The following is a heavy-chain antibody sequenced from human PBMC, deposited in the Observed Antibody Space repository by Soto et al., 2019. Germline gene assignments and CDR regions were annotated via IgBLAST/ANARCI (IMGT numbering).Heavy chain of an antibody. CDR3: ARRSGGSYGDPLRQYYYYSYMDV. D-gene: IGHD4-17*01. J-gene: IGHJ6*03. V-gene: IGHV4-34*01. CDR1: GGSFSGYY. Sequence: TSETLSLTCAVYGGSFSGYYWSWIRQPPGKGLEWIGEINHSGSTNYNPSLKSRVTISVDTSKNQFSLKLSSVTAADTAVYYCARRSGGSYGDPLRQYYYYSYMDVWGTGTTVTVSS. CDR2: INHSGST.